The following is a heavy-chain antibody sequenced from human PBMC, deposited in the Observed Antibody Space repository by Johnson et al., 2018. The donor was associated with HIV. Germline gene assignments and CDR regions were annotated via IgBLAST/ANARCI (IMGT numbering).Heavy chain of an antibody. CDR3: ARDESSRLQLTGNDAFDI. Sequence: EQLVESGGGLVQPGGSLRLSCAASGFTFSSYEMNWVRQAPGKGLVWVSRINSDGSSTSYADSVKGRFPISRDNAKNTLYLQVNSLRAEDTAVYYCARDESSRLQLTGNDAFDIWGQGTMVTVSS. CDR2: INSDGSST. J-gene: IGHJ3*02. V-gene: IGHV3-74*01. CDR1: GFTFSSYE. D-gene: IGHD6-13*01.